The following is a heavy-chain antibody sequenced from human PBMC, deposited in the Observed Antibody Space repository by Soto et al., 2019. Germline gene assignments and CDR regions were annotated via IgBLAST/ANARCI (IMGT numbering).Heavy chain of an antibody. CDR2: IWYDGSNK. CDR1: GFTFSSYG. Sequence: LRLSCAASGFTFSSYGMHWVRQAPGKGLEWVAVIWYDGSNKYYADSVKGRFTISRDNSKNTLYLQMNSLRAEDTAVYYCAGEEVTLHNPRFDYWGQGTLATVSS. D-gene: IGHD4-4*01. J-gene: IGHJ4*02. CDR3: AGEEVTLHNPRFDY. V-gene: IGHV3-33*01.